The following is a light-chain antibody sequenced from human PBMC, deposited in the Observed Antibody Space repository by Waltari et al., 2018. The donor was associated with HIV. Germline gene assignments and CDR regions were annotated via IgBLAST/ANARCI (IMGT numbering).Light chain of an antibody. V-gene: IGLV2-14*02. CDR2: DAN. CDR1: SSNVGGSNL. Sequence: QSALTQPASVSGSPGQSVTISCTGTSSNVGGSNLVSWYQQHPDKAPKLVLFDANTPPSGIPFRFSASKSGNTASLTISGLQPEDEADYYCCSYMSGSTLVFGGGTKVIV. CDR3: CSYMSGSTLV. J-gene: IGLJ3*02.